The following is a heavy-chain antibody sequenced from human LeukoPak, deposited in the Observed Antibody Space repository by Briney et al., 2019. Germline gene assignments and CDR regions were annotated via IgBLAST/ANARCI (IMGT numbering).Heavy chain of an antibody. Sequence: GGSLRLSCAASGXTFSSYGMHWVRQAPGKGLEWVAVISYDGSNKYYADSVKGRFTISRDNSKNTLYLQMNSLRAEDTAVYYCAKDRYYDSSGSWDYFDYWGQGTLVTVSS. V-gene: IGHV3-30*18. J-gene: IGHJ4*02. D-gene: IGHD3-22*01. CDR1: GXTFSSYG. CDR2: ISYDGSNK. CDR3: AKDRYYDSSGSWDYFDY.